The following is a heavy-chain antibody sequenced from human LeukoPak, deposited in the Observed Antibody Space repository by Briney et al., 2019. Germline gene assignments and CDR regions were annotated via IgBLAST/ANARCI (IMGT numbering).Heavy chain of an antibody. V-gene: IGHV3-30-3*01. Sequence: PGRSLRLSCAASGFTFSTYALHWVRQPPGKGLEWVAIISYDGSNEYYADSMRGRFTISRDNSKNTLYLQMNSLRPEDTAVCYCARKDDYRYYFDYWGQGTLVTVSS. CDR2: ISYDGSNE. D-gene: IGHD4-11*01. J-gene: IGHJ4*02. CDR3: ARKDDYRYYFDY. CDR1: GFTFSTYA.